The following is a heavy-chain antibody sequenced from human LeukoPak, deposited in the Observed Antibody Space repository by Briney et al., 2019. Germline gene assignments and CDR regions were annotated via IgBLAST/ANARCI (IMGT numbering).Heavy chain of an antibody. CDR2: IIPIFGTA. CDR3: AKDRGAAGTYYFDY. D-gene: IGHD6-13*01. Sequence: SVKVSCKASGGTFSSYAISWVRQAPGQGLEWMGGIIPIFGTANYAQKFQGRVTITADESTSTAYMELSSLRSEDTAVYYCAKDRGAAGTYYFDYWGQGTLVTVSS. V-gene: IGHV1-69*01. CDR1: GGTFSSYA. J-gene: IGHJ4*02.